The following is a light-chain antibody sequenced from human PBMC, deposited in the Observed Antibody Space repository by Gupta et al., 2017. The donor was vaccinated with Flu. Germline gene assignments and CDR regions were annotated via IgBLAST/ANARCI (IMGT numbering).Light chain of an antibody. CDR1: QSIRTY. V-gene: IGKV1-39*01. Sequence: PSSLSASVGDRVTITCRASQSIRTYLNWYQQKPGKAPMLLIYDASSLHSGVTSRFSGSGFETDFTLTISRLQPEDLATYHCQQSFSTPWTFGQGTRLEIK. CDR3: QQSFSTPWT. J-gene: IGKJ1*01. CDR2: DAS.